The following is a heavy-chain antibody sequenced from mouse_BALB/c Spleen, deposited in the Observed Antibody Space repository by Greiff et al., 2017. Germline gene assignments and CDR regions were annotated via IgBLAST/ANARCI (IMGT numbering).Heavy chain of an antibody. D-gene: IGHD1-1*01. J-gene: IGHJ1*01. V-gene: IGHV7-1*02. CDR3: AREAHYGSSEYFDV. CDR1: GFTFSDFY. CDR2: SRNKANDYTT. Sequence: EVQLMESGGGLVQPGGSLRLSCATSGFTFSDFYMEWVRQPPGKRLEWIAASRNKANDYTTEYSVSVKGRFIVSRDTSQSILYLQMNALRAEDTAIYYCAREAHYGSSEYFDVWGAGTTVTVSS.